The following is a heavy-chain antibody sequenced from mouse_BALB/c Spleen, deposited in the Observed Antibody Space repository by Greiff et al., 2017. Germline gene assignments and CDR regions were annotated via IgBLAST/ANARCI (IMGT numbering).Heavy chain of an antibody. Sequence: VQVVESGPGLVAPSQSLSITCTVSGFSLTSYDISWIRQPPGKGLEWLGVIWTGGGTNYNSAFMSRLSISKDNSKSQVFLKMNSLQTDDTAIYYCVRDSTATPYYYAMDYWGQGTSVTVSS. CDR3: VRDSTATPYYYAMDY. CDR1: GFSLTSYD. V-gene: IGHV2-9-2*01. D-gene: IGHD1-2*01. CDR2: IWTGGGT. J-gene: IGHJ4*01.